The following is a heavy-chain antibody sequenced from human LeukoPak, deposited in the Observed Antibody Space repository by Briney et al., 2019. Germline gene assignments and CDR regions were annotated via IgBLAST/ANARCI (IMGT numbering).Heavy chain of an antibody. V-gene: IGHV4-34*01. CDR1: GGSFSGYY. CDR3: PRALAAYYDSSGYYYDY. CDR2: INHSGST. D-gene: IGHD3-22*01. Sequence: SETLSLTCAVYGGSFSGYYWSWIRQPPGKGLEWIGEINHSGSTNYNPSLKSRVTISVDTSKNQFSLKLSSVTAADTAVYYCPRALAAYYDSSGYYYDYWGQGTLVTVSS. J-gene: IGHJ4*02.